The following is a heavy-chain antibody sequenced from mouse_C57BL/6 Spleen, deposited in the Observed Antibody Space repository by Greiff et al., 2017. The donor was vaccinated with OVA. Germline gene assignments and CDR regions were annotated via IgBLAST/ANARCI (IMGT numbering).Heavy chain of an antibody. CDR2: IDPENGDT. Sequence: VQLKQSGAELVRPGASVKLSCTASGFNIKDDYMHWVKQRPEQGLEWIGWIDPENGDTEYASKFQGKATIPADTSSNTAYLHRSRLTSEDTADYYCTTRDYSNSAWCAYWGQGTLVTVSA. CDR1: GFNIKDDY. J-gene: IGHJ3*01. V-gene: IGHV14-4*01. D-gene: IGHD2-5*01. CDR3: TTRDYSNSAWCAY.